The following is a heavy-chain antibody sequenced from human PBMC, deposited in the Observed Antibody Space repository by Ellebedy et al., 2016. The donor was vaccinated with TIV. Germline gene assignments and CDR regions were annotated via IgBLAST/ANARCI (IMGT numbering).Heavy chain of an antibody. V-gene: IGHV4-39*01. CDR2: IYYSGST. Sequence: SETLSLXCTVSGGSISSSSCYWGWHRQPPGKGWEWIGSIYYSGSTYYNLSLKSRVTISVDTSKNQFSLKLSSVTAADTAVYYCARQRFSSKPFDYWGQGTLVTVSS. D-gene: IGHD6-13*01. J-gene: IGHJ4*02. CDR1: GGSISSSSCY. CDR3: ARQRFSSKPFDY.